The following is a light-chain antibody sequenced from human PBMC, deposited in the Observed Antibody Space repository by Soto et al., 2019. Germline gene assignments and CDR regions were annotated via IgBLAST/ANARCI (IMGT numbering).Light chain of an antibody. CDR2: DVT. CDR3: SSYTSSSTPFL. CDR1: SSDIGGYNY. V-gene: IGLV2-14*01. J-gene: IGLJ1*01. Sequence: QSALTQPASVSGSPGQSITMSCTGTSSDIGGYNYVSWYQQHPGKAPKLMIYDVTNRPSGVSNRFSGSKSGNTASLTISGLQAEDEADYYCSSYTSSSTPFLFGTGTKLT.